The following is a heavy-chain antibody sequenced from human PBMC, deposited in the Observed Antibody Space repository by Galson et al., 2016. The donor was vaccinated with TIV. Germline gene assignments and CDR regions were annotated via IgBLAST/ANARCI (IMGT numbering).Heavy chain of an antibody. CDR1: GGSVSIGAYY. CDR3: ARAPDYWVGMDV. V-gene: IGHV4-31*03. J-gene: IGHJ6*02. Sequence: TLSLTCTVSGGSVSIGAYYWSWFRQPPGKGLEWIGYIKFSGDTYYSGSLKSRVIISRDTSKNQFSLRVNSVTAADTAVYWCARAPDYWVGMDVWGQGTTVTVSS. D-gene: IGHD2-8*02. CDR2: IKFSGDT.